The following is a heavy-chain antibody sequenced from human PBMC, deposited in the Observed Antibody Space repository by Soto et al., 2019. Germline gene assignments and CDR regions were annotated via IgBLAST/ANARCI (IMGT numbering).Heavy chain of an antibody. CDR3: VGEDNYYDSSGYSPFDY. CDR2: ISGSGGST. J-gene: IGHJ4*02. D-gene: IGHD3-22*01. V-gene: IGHV3-23*01. CDR1: GFTFSSYA. Sequence: EVQLLESGGGLVQPGGSLSLSCAASGFTFSSYAMSWVRQAPGKGLEWVSAISGSGGSTYYADSVKGRFTISRDNSKNTLYLQMNSLRAEDTAVYYCVGEDNYYDSSGYSPFDYWGQGTLVTVCS.